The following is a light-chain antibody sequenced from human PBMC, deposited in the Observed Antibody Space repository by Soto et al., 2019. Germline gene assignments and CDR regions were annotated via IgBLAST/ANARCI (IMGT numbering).Light chain of an antibody. CDR3: QQYGSSHVT. CDR2: GAS. Sequence: EIVLTQSPGTLSLSPGERATLSCRASQSVSSSYFAWYQQKPGQAPRLLIYGASSRANGIPDRFSGSGSGTDFTLTISRLEPEDLAVYSCQQYGSSHVTFGQGTNVEIK. J-gene: IGKJ1*01. V-gene: IGKV3-20*01. CDR1: QSVSSSY.